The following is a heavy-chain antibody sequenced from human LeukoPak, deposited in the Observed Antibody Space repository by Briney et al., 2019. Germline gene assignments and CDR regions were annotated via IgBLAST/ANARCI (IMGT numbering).Heavy chain of an antibody. Sequence: GGSLRLSCAASGFTVSSNYMSWVRQAPGKGLEWVSVIYSGGSTYYADSVNGRFTISRDNSKNTLYLQMNSLRAEDTAAYYFARKSSSGWENCFDPWGQGPLVTVS. CDR3: ARKSSSGWENCFDP. CDR2: IYSGGST. CDR1: GFTVSSNY. J-gene: IGHJ5*02. V-gene: IGHV3-53*01. D-gene: IGHD6-19*01.